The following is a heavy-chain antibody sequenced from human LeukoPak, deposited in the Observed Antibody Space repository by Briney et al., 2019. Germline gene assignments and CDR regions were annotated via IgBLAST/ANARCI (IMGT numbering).Heavy chain of an antibody. CDR3: ARRAGDYSHPYDY. V-gene: IGHV3-53*01. Sequence: PGGSLRLSCTVSGFTVSSNSMSWVRQAPGKGLEWVSFIYTTGNTHNSDSVKGRFTISRDSSKNTLYLQMNSLRVEDTAVYYCARRAGDYSHPYDYWGQGTLVTVSS. CDR2: IYTTGNT. CDR1: GFTVSSNS. J-gene: IGHJ4*02. D-gene: IGHD3-22*01.